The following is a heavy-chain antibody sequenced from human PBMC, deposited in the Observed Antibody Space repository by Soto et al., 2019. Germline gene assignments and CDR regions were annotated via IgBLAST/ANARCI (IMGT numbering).Heavy chain of an antibody. CDR2: FDPEDGEI. D-gene: IGHD2-15*01. Sequence: QVQLVQSGAEVRKPGASVKVSCKVSGYSLTELSIHWVRQAPGKGPEWMGGFDPEDGEIKFAQNFQGRVTMTEDTPTDTAYMELSSLRSEDTAIYYCATGRQRLVNLYDFDLWGQGTLVTVSS. V-gene: IGHV1-24*01. CDR1: GYSLTELS. CDR3: ATGRQRLVNLYDFDL. J-gene: IGHJ4*02.